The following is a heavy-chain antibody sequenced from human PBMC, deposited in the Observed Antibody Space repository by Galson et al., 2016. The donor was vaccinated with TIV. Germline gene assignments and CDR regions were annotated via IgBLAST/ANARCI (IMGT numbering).Heavy chain of an antibody. J-gene: IGHJ4*02. CDR3: ARADSLAVSSSDY. V-gene: IGHV1-69*02. D-gene: IGHD5/OR15-5a*01. CDR1: GGTFISYT. CDR2: IIPVLGMT. Sequence: SVKVSCKASGGTFISYTLSWVRQAPGQGLEWMGRIIPVLGMTNYAQNFQGRVAITADRSTGTAYVELSSLKPGDTAVYYCARADSLAVSSSDYGGQGTLVTVTS.